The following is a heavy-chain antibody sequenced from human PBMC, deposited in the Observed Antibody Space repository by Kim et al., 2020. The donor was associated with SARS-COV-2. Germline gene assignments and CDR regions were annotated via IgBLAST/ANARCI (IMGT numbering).Heavy chain of an antibody. CDR1: GFTFSSYA. CDR2: ISYDGSNK. D-gene: IGHD2-15*01. CDR3: ARDPVVAAEDYYYYGMDV. Sequence: GGSLRLSCAASGFTFSSYAMHWVRQAPGKGLEWVAVISYDGSNKYYADSVKGRFTISRDNSKNTLYLQMNSLRAEDTAVYYCARDPVVAAEDYYYYGMDVWGQGTTVTVSS. V-gene: IGHV3-30*04. J-gene: IGHJ6*02.